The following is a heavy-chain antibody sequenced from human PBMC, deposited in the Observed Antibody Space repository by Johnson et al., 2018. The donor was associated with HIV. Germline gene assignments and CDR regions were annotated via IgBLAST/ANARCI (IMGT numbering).Heavy chain of an antibody. CDR2: ISWNSGSI. D-gene: IGHD6-13*01. CDR1: GFTFDDYA. J-gene: IGHJ3*02. Sequence: EVQLVESGGGLVQPGRSLRLSCAASGFTFDDYAMHWVRQAPGKGLEWVSGISWNSGSIGYADSVKGRFTISRDNAKNSLYLQMNSLRAEDTALYYCAGYSSSWYDAVDIWGQGTMVTVSS. CDR3: AGYSSSWYDAVDI. V-gene: IGHV3-9*01.